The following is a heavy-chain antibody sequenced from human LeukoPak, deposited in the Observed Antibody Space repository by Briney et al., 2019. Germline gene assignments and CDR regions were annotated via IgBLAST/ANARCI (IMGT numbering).Heavy chain of an antibody. Sequence: GGSLRLSCAASGFTFSGYAMHWVRQAPGKGLEWVAVIWYDGTNKYYPDSVKGRFTISRDNSKNTPYLQMNSLRVEDTAVYYCARGAYYYDSSSTGGAFDIWGQGTMVTVSS. D-gene: IGHD3-22*01. J-gene: IGHJ3*02. CDR3: ARGAYYYDSSSTGGAFDI. CDR2: IWYDGTNK. V-gene: IGHV3-33*01. CDR1: GFTFSGYA.